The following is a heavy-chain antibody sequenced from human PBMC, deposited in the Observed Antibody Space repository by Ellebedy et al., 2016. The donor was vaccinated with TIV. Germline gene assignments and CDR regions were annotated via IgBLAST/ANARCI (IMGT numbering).Heavy chain of an antibody. CDR1: GFTFSSYS. CDR2: ISSSSSYI. Sequence: GESLKISXAASGFTFSSYSMNWVRQAPGKGLEWVSSISSSSSYIYYADSVKGRFTISRDNAKNSLYLQMNSLRAEDTAVYYCARDLFGGTGYYEGGAPDYWGQGTLVTVSS. D-gene: IGHD3/OR15-3a*01. V-gene: IGHV3-21*01. CDR3: ARDLFGGTGYYEGGAPDY. J-gene: IGHJ4*02.